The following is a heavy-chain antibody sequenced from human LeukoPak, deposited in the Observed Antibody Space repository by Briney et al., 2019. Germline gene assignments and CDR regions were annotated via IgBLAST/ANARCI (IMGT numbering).Heavy chain of an antibody. J-gene: IGHJ5*02. V-gene: IGHV1-69*04. Sequence: ASVKVSCKASGGTFSSYAISWVRQAPGQGLEWMGRIIPILGIANYAQKFQGRVTITADKSTSTAYMELSSLRSEDPAVYYCARELSYYDSSASSWFDPWGQGTLVTVSS. D-gene: IGHD3-22*01. CDR3: ARELSYYDSSASSWFDP. CDR1: GGTFSSYA. CDR2: IIPILGIA.